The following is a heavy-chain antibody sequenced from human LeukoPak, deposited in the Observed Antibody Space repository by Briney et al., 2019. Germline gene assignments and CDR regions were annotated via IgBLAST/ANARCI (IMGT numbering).Heavy chain of an antibody. D-gene: IGHD3-16*02. V-gene: IGHV4-39*07. Sequence: SETLSLTCTVSGGSISSSSYYWGWIRQPPGKGLEWIGSIYYSGSTYYNPSLKSRVTISVDTSKNQFSLKLSSVTAADTAVYYCARLRPSLYSAFDIWGQGTMVTVSS. CDR3: ARLRPSLYSAFDI. CDR2: IYYSGST. CDR1: GGSISSSSYY. J-gene: IGHJ3*02.